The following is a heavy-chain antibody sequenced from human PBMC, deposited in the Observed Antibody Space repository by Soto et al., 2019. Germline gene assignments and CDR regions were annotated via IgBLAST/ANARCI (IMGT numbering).Heavy chain of an antibody. CDR3: AKDTPPFSDSGYDLFDY. J-gene: IGHJ4*02. V-gene: IGHV3-23*01. Sequence: PGGSLRLSCAASGFTFSSYAMSWVRQAPGKGLEWVSAISGSGGSTYYADSVKGRFTISRDNSKNTLYLQMNSLRAEDTAVYYCAKDTPPFSDSGYDLFDYWGQGTLVTVSS. CDR2: ISGSGGST. CDR1: GFTFSSYA. D-gene: IGHD5-12*01.